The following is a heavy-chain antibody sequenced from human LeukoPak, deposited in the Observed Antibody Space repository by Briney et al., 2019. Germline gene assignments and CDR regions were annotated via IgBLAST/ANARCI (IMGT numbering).Heavy chain of an antibody. CDR2: ITSDGSST. CDR3: ARDYYTSGSPNDY. CDR1: GFTFSSYW. D-gene: IGHD3-10*01. V-gene: IGHV3-74*01. J-gene: IGHJ4*02. Sequence: GGSLRLSCAASGFTFSSYWMHWVRQAPGKGLGWVTRITSDGSSTSYADSVKGRFTISRDNAKNTLYLQMNSLRAEDTAVYYCARDYYTSGSPNDYWGQGTLVTVSS.